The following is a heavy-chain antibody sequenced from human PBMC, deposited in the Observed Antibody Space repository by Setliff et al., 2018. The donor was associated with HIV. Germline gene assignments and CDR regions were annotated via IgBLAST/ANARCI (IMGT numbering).Heavy chain of an antibody. CDR2: VRSKAYGGTT. CDR1: GFTFGDYA. Sequence: GESLKISCTASGFTFGDYAMSWVRQAPGKGLEWVGFVRSKAYGGTTEYAASVKDRFTVSRDDSKSIAYLQINSLKTEDTAVYYCTRDKGYAFDIWGQGTMVNVSS. CDR3: TRDKGYAFDI. J-gene: IGHJ3*02. D-gene: IGHD5-18*01. V-gene: IGHV3-49*04.